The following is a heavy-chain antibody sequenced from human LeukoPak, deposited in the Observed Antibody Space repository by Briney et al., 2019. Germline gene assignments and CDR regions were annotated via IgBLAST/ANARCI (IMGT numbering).Heavy chain of an antibody. CDR3: ARANCGDYGFDY. Sequence: ASVKVSCKASGYSFTRYGISWVRQAPGQGLEWMGWISAYNGNTNYAQKLQGRVTLTTDTSTSTAYMELRSLRSDHTAVYYCARANCGDYGFDYWGQGTLVTVSS. CDR2: ISAYNGNT. D-gene: IGHD4-17*01. J-gene: IGHJ4*02. V-gene: IGHV1-18*01. CDR1: GYSFTRYG.